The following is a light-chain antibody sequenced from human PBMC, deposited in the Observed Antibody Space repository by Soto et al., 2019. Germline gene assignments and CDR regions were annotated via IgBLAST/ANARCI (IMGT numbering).Light chain of an antibody. V-gene: IGLV7-46*01. J-gene: IGLJ3*02. Sequence: QAVVTQEPSLTVSPGGTVTLTCGSSTGAVTSSHWAYWFQQKPGQAPRTLIYDTSNKNSWTPARFSGSLLGGKAALTLSGAQSEDEADYFCLLSYPTSRVFGGGTKVTVL. CDR2: DTS. CDR1: TGAVTSSHW. CDR3: LLSYPTSRV.